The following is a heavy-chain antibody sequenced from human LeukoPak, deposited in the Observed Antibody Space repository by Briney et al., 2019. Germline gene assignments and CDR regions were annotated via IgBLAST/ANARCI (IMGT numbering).Heavy chain of an antibody. CDR1: GFTFRDYS. J-gene: IGHJ4*02. Sequence: PGGSLRLSCAASGFTFRDYSLHWVRQAPGKGLEWVAAVSYDETYKYYVGSVKGRFTISRDNAKNSLYLQMNSLRAEDTAVYYCARDLAPSYYFDYWGQGTLVTVSS. CDR3: ARDLAPSYYFDY. D-gene: IGHD3-3*02. V-gene: IGHV3-33*08. CDR2: VSYDETYK.